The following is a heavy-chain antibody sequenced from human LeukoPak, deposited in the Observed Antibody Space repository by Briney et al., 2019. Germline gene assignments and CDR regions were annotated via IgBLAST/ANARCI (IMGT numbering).Heavy chain of an antibody. V-gene: IGHV1-18*01. Sequence: ASVKVSCKTSGYTFTTDGISWVRQAPGQGLEWMGCISSYNANTKYAQKFQGRVAMTTDTSTSTAYMELRNLRFDDTAFYFCARVISSSWYHHDHWGQGTLVTVSS. CDR2: ISSYNANT. CDR1: GYTFTTDG. D-gene: IGHD6-13*01. CDR3: ARVISSSWYHHDH. J-gene: IGHJ4*02.